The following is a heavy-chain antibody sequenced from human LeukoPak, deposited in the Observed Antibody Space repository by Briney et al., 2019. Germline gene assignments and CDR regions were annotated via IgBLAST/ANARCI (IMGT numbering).Heavy chain of an antibody. CDR1: GFTFSSYV. J-gene: IGHJ4*02. V-gene: IGHV4-34*08. CDR2: INHSGST. CDR3: ALLIAAAGRDY. D-gene: IGHD6-13*01. Sequence: PGGSLRLSCAASGFTFSSYVMSWVRQAPGKGLEWIGEINHSGSTNYNPSLKSRVTISVDTSKNQFSLKLSSVTAADTAVYYCALLIAAAGRDYWGQGTLVTVSS.